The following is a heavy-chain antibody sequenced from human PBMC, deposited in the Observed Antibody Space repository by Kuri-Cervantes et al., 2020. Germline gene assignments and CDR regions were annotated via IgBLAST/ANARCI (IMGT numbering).Heavy chain of an antibody. CDR3: AKSSRSYNWGFFDF. J-gene: IGHJ4*02. V-gene: IGHV3-23*01. D-gene: IGHD1-26*01. CDR1: GFTFSSYW. Sequence: GESLKISCAASGFTFSSYWMSWVRQAPGKGLEWVSAISGSGGSTYYADSVRGRFTISRDNSQSTLYLQMNSLRAEDTAVYYCAKSSRSYNWGFFDFWGQGTLVTVSS. CDR2: ISGSGGST.